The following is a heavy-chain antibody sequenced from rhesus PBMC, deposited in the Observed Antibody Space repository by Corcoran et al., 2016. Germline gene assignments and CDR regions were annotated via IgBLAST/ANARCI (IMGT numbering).Heavy chain of an antibody. J-gene: IGHJ4*01. V-gene: IGHV3-22*01. CDR1: GFTSSSYG. D-gene: IGHD6-31*01. Sequence: EVQLVESGGGLVQPGGSLRLSCAASGFTSSSYGMHWARQAPGKGLQWVPAINTGGSSTWYTDPVKGRFTISRENAKNTLYLQMDSLRAEDTAVYYCARTPYSGGPDYWGQGVLVTVSS. CDR3: ARTPYSGGPDY. CDR2: INTGGSST.